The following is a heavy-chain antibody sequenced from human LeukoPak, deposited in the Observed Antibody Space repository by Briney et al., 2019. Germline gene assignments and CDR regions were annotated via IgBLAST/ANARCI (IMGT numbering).Heavy chain of an antibody. J-gene: IGHJ6*02. CDR2: IYYTET. CDR3: ARTQGWGTVRTGYYYGMDV. CDR1: GGSISGSY. Sequence: SETLSLTCTVSGGSISGSYWSWIRQPPGKGLEWIGYIYYTETYYNPSLKSRVTISLDSSKNQFSLKLRFVTAADTAVYYCARTQGWGTVRTGYYYGMDVWGQGTTVAVSS. D-gene: IGHD4-11*01. V-gene: IGHV4-59*08.